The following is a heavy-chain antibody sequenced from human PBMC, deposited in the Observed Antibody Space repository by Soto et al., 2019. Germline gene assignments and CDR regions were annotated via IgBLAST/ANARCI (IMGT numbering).Heavy chain of an antibody. CDR1: GFTFSNYA. CDR2: IWYDGSDK. Sequence: QVQLVESGGGVVQPGRSLRLSCVASGFTFSNYAMHWVRQAPGKGLQWVAVIWYDGSDKYYTDSVRGRFTISRDNVKNTVYLEISSLRVDDTARYYCARHWGRDGYALDHWGQGTLLTVSS. CDR3: ARHWGRDGYALDH. J-gene: IGHJ4*02. V-gene: IGHV3-33*01. D-gene: IGHD3-16*01.